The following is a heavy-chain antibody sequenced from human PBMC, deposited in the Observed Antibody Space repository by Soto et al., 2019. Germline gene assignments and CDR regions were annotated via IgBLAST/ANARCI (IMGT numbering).Heavy chain of an antibody. D-gene: IGHD3-22*01. CDR3: ARVVDYCDPYYYYGMDV. CDR2: ISCSSSYI. J-gene: IGHJ6*02. CDR1: GFTFSSYS. V-gene: IGHV3-21*01. Sequence: EVQLVESGGGLVKPGGSLRLSCAASGFTFSSYSMNWVRQAPGKGLEWVSSISCSSSYIYYAGSVKGRFTISRDNAKNSLYLQMNSLRAEDTAVYYCARVVDYCDPYYYYGMDVWGQGTTVTVSS.